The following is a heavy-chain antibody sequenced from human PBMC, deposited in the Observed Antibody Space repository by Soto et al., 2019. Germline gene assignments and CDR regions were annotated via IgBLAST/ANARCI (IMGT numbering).Heavy chain of an antibody. CDR2: INGDGSST. CDR1: GFTFSSYW. J-gene: IGHJ4*02. CDR3: AMATYYYDSRSYYLDY. D-gene: IGHD3-22*01. Sequence: PGGSLRLSCAASGFTFSSYWMHWVRQAPGKGLVWVSRINGDGSSTSYADSVKGRFTISRDNAKNTLFLQMNSLRAEDTAVYYCAMATYYYDSRSYYLDYWGQGTLVTVSS. V-gene: IGHV3-74*01.